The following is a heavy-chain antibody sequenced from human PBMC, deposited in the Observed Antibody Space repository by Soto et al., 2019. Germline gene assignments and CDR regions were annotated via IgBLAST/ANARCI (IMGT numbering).Heavy chain of an antibody. J-gene: IGHJ5*02. Sequence: GGSLRLSCAASGSKFGDYAMTWVRQAPGKGLEWVGFIRNNGYGGTANYAASVKGRFTISRDDSKTIAYLQMNSLKTEDTAVYYCIRGSFGYYGPWGQGTLVTVSS. V-gene: IGHV3-49*04. CDR2: IRNNGYGGTA. CDR3: IRGSFGYYGP. D-gene: IGHD3-22*01. CDR1: GSKFGDYA.